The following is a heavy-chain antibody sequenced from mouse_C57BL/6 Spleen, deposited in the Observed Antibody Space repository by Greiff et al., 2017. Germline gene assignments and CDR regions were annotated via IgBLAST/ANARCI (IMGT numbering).Heavy chain of an antibody. D-gene: IGHD1-1*01. CDR2: ISSGGSYT. V-gene: IGHV5-6*01. Sequence: EVKLVESGGDLVKPGGSLKLSCAASGFTFSSYGMSWVRQTPDKRLEWVATISSGGSYTYYPDSVKGRFTISRDNAKNTLYLQMSSLKSEDTAMYYCARHITTGFDYWGQGTTLTVSS. CDR1: GFTFSSYG. J-gene: IGHJ2*01. CDR3: ARHITTGFDY.